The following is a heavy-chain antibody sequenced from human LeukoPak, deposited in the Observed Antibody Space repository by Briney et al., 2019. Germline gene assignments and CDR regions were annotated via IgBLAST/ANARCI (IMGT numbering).Heavy chain of an antibody. CDR1: GFTFSDSD. CDR2: ISGSGDRT. J-gene: IGHJ5*02. CDR3: AKGNWNDD. V-gene: IGHV3-23*01. Sequence: GESLRLSCAASGFTFSDSDMSWVRQAPGKGLEWVSGISGSGDRTYNADSVKGRFTISRDNSKNTLYLQMNSLRAEDTAVYYCAKGNWNDDWGQGTPVTVS.